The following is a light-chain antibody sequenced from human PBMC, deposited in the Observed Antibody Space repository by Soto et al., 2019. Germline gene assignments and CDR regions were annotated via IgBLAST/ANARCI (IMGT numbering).Light chain of an antibody. V-gene: IGLV2-8*01. J-gene: IGLJ1*01. Sequence: SALTQPPSASGSPGQPVPISCTGTNSDHCNYDYVYWFQQYSGKAPKFMIFGVTKRPSCVPNRFSGSRFGYTGSLTVSGLQAEDEAHYYCSSYAGSNKAVFGTGSKVTVL. CDR1: NSDHCNYDY. CDR2: GVT. CDR3: SSYAGSNKAV.